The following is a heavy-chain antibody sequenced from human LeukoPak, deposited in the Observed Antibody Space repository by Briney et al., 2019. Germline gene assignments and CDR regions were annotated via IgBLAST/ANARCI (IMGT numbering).Heavy chain of an antibody. D-gene: IGHD3-9*01. CDR3: AKVVHVVRYFDWLTPLSVPFDY. J-gene: IGHJ4*02. CDR1: GFTFSSYA. CDR2: ISGSSGST. V-gene: IGHV3-23*01. Sequence: GGSLRLSCAASGFTFSSYAMSWVRQAPGQGLEWVSAISGSSGSTYYADSVKGRFTISRDNSKNTLYLQINSLRAEDTAVYYCAKVVHVVRYFDWLTPLSVPFDYWGQGTLVTVSA.